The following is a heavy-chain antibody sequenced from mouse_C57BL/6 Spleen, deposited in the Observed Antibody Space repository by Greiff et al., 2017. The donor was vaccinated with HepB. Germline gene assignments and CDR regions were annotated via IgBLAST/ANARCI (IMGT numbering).Heavy chain of an antibody. CDR1: GFTFSSYA. CDR2: ISDGGSYT. CDR3: ARADYDGDYYAMDY. Sequence: EVHLVESGGGLVKPGGSLKLSCAASGFTFSSYAMSWVRQTPEKRLEWVATISDGGSYTYYPDNVKGRFTISRDNAKNNLYLQMSHLKSEDTAMYYCARADYDGDYYAMDYWGQGTSVTVSS. D-gene: IGHD2-4*01. V-gene: IGHV5-4*01. J-gene: IGHJ4*01.